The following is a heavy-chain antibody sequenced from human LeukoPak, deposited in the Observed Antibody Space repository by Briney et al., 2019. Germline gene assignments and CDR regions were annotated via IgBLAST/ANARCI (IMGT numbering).Heavy chain of an antibody. CDR3: ARYYGDQTNAFDI. CDR1: GGSFSGYY. D-gene: IGHD4-17*01. CDR2: INHSGST. J-gene: IGHJ3*02. Sequence: SETLSLTCAVYGGSFSGYYWSWIRQPPGKGLEWIGEINHSGSTNYNPSLKSRVTISVDTSKNQFSLKLSSVTAADTAVYYCARYYGDQTNAFDIWGQGTMVTVSS. V-gene: IGHV4-34*01.